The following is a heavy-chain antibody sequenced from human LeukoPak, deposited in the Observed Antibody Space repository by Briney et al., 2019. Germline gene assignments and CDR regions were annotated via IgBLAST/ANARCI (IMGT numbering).Heavy chain of an antibody. V-gene: IGHV1-69*05. CDR1: GDTFDSYN. D-gene: IGHD2-15*01. Sequence: ASVKVSCRASGDTFDSYNINWVPQAPGQGLEWMGRIIPMFGTTDFAQKFQGRITITTDESTSTVYMELTSLTSEDTAVYYCARDFCFKDCSGGRCRFDLWGQGALVTVSS. J-gene: IGHJ5*02. CDR3: ARDFCFKDCSGGRCRFDL. CDR2: IIPMFGTT.